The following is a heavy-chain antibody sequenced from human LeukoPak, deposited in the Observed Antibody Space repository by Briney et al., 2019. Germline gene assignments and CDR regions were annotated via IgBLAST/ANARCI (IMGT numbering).Heavy chain of an antibody. D-gene: IGHD6-13*01. V-gene: IGHV3-23*01. J-gene: IGHJ4*02. CDR2: ISGSSGST. CDR3: AKMKAEAGTTGPGRQYYFDY. CDR1: GFIFSSYA. Sequence: GTSLILSCAAAGFIFSSYAMSWVRQAPGKELQWVSAISGSSGSTYYADSVKGRFTISRDNSKNTLYLQLNSLRAEDTAVYYCAKMKAEAGTTGPGRQYYFDYWGQGTLVTVSS.